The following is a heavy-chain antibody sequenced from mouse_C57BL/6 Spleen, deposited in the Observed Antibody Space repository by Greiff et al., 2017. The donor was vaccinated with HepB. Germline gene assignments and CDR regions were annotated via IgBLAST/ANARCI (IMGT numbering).Heavy chain of an antibody. CDR1: GYTFTSYW. CDR2: IDPSDSYT. D-gene: IGHD4-1*02. J-gene: IGHJ2*01. Sequence: QVQLQQPGAELVRPGTSVKLSCKASGYTFTSYWMHWVKQRPGQGLEWIGVIDPSDSYTNYNQKFKGKATLTVDTSSSTAYMQLSSLTSEDSAVYYCARSLNWRGYFDYWGQGTTLTVSS. V-gene: IGHV1-59*01. CDR3: ARSLNWRGYFDY.